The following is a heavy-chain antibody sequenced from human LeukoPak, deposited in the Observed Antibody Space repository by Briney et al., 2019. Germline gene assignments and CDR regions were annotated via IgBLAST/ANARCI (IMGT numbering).Heavy chain of an antibody. J-gene: IGHJ6*02. Sequence: GGSLRLSCAASGFALSSHWMTWVRQVPGRGPEWVAIVNRDGSETYYLDSVKGRFTISKDNAKNSLYLQMNSLRAEDTALYHCARNNGMDVWGQGTTVIVSS. CDR3: ARNNGMDV. CDR2: VNRDGSET. V-gene: IGHV3-7*03. CDR1: GFALSSHW.